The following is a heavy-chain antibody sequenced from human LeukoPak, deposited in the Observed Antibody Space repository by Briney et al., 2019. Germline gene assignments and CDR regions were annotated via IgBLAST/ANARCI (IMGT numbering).Heavy chain of an antibody. J-gene: IGHJ6*02. Sequence: GGSLRLSCAASGFALSSHWMTWVRQVPGRGPEWVAIVNRDGSETYYLDSVKGRFTISKDNAKNSLYLQMNSLRAEDTALYHCARNNGMDVWGQGTTVIVSS. CDR3: ARNNGMDV. CDR2: VNRDGSET. V-gene: IGHV3-7*03. CDR1: GFALSSHW.